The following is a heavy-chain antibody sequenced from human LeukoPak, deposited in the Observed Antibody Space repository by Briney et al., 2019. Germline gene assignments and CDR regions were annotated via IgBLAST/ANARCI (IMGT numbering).Heavy chain of an antibody. V-gene: IGHV3-23*01. CDR3: AKDSVITFGGVISPRYYFDY. CDR1: GFTFSSYA. Sequence: WGSLRLSCAASGFTFSSYAMSWVRQAPGKGLECVSAISGSGGSTYYADSVKGRFTISRDNSKNTLYLQMNSLRAEDTAVYYCAKDSVITFGGVISPRYYFDYWGQGTLVTVSS. CDR2: ISGSGGST. D-gene: IGHD3-16*02. J-gene: IGHJ4*02.